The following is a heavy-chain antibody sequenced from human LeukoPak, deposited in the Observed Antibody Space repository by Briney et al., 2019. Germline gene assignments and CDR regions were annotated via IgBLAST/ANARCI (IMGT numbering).Heavy chain of an antibody. CDR1: GGSFSGYY. J-gene: IGHJ5*02. CDR2: INHSGST. V-gene: IGHV4-34*01. CDR3: TRTIGYRPVAGLKEKWFDP. Sequence: PSETLSLTCAVYGGSFSGYYWSWIRQPPGKGLEWIGEINHSGSTNYNPSLKSRVTISVDTSKNQFSLKLISEDTAVYYCTRTIGYRPVAGLKEKWFDPWGQGTLVTVSS. D-gene: IGHD6-19*01.